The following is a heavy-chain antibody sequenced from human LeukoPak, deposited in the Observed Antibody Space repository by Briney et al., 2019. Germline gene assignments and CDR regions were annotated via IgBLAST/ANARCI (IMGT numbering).Heavy chain of an antibody. V-gene: IGHV3-48*03. D-gene: IGHD3-10*01. J-gene: IGHJ5*02. CDR3: AKGGVWFGNSNP. Sequence: QPGGSLRPSCAASGFTFSSYEMNWVRQAPGKGLEWGSYISSSGSTIYYADSLKGRFTISRDNSKTTLYLQMNGLRAEDRAVYYCAKGGVWFGNSNPWGQGTLVTVSS. CDR2: ISSSGSTI. CDR1: GFTFSSYE.